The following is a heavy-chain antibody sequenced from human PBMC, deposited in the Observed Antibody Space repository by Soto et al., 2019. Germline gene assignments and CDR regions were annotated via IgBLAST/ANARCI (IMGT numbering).Heavy chain of an antibody. CDR3: FNPDSSGWYSSTATSRGMDV. J-gene: IGHJ6*02. CDR2: IIPIFGTA. CDR1: GGTFSSYA. D-gene: IGHD6-19*01. V-gene: IGHV1-69*12. Sequence: QVQLVQSGAEVKKPGSSVKVSCKASGGTFSSYAISWVRQAPGQGLEWMGGIIPIFGTANYAQKFQGRVTITADESTSTAYMELSSLRSEDTAVYYCFNPDSSGWYSSTATSRGMDVWGQGTTVTVSS.